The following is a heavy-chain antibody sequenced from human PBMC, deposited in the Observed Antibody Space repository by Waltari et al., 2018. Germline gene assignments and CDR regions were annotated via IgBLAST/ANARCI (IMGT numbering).Heavy chain of an antibody. CDR3: AKDDRARLAPTFGREA. Sequence: EMQLLEAGGALVQSGGAMRLSCAASGCTFRTYTMNWVLQAQGKRLACVAVRTPRGLIDNGDSVKGRFIIARDKSKNILYLEKDRLWVEAPASYYCAKDDRARLAPTFGREAWCEGTTVTVSS. D-gene: IGHD6-6*01. CDR2: RTPRGLI. J-gene: IGHJ6*02. V-gene: IGHV3-23*01. CDR1: GCTFRTYT.